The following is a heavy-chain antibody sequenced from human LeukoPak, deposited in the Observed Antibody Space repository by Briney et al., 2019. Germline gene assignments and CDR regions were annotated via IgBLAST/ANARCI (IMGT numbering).Heavy chain of an antibody. J-gene: IGHJ4*02. V-gene: IGHV3-30-3*01. Sequence: PGGSLILSCAASGFTFSSYAMHWVRQAPGKGLEWVAVISYDGSNKYYADSVKGRFTISRDNSKNTLYLQMNSLRAEDTAVYYCASSVVTAIDYWGQGTLVTVSS. CDR1: GFTFSSYA. CDR2: ISYDGSNK. D-gene: IGHD2-21*02. CDR3: ASSVVTAIDY.